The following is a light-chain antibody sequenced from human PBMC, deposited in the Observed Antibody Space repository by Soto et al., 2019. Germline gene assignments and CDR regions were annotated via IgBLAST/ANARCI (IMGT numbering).Light chain of an antibody. CDR1: QGISSY. CDR3: QPLTLFT. Sequence: IQLTQSPSSLSASVGDRVTITCRASQGISSYLAWYQQKPGKAPRLLIYVASTLQSGVPSRFSGSGSGTDFTLTISSLQPEDFATYYCQPLTLFTFGPGTKVEIK. V-gene: IGKV1-9*01. CDR2: VAS. J-gene: IGKJ3*01.